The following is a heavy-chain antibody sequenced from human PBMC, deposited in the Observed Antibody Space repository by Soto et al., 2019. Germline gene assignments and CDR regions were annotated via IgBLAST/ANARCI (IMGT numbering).Heavy chain of an antibody. CDR3: ARGAMIFGVVPVVSAFDI. CDR2: IIPILGIA. CDR1: GGTFSSYT. Sequence: SVKVSCKASGGTFSSYTISWVRQAPGQGLEWMGRIIPILGIANYAQKFQGRVTITADKSTSTAYMELSSLRSEDTAVYYCARGAMIFGVVPVVSAFDIWGQGTMVTVSS. J-gene: IGHJ3*02. D-gene: IGHD3-3*01. V-gene: IGHV1-69*02.